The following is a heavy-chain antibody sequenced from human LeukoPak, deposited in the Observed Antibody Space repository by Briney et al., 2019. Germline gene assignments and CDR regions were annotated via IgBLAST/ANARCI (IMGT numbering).Heavy chain of an antibody. D-gene: IGHD5-24*01. V-gene: IGHV3-21*01. CDR1: GFTFSTYE. CDR3: ATQGDGYNSAFDY. Sequence: GGSLRLSCAASGFTFSTYEMNWVRQAPGKGLEWVSSITSSSSYIYFADSVKGRFTISRDNAKNSMYLQMNSLRVEDTAVYFCATQGDGYNSAFDYWGQGTLVTVPS. J-gene: IGHJ4*02. CDR2: ITSSSSYI.